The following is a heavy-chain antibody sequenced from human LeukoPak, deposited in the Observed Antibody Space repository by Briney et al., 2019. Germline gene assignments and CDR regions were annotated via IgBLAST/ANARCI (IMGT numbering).Heavy chain of an antibody. CDR2: INHSEST. D-gene: IGHD3-3*01. CDR1: GYSISSGYY. CDR3: ARDQFLEWLSESPDAFDI. J-gene: IGHJ3*02. Sequence: SETLSLTCTVSGYSISSGYYGGWIRQPPGKGLEGIGSINHSESTYYNRPLKSRVNISVDTYKHQFSLKLSSVTAADTAVYYCARDQFLEWLSESPDAFDIWGQGTMVTVSS. V-gene: IGHV4-38-2*02.